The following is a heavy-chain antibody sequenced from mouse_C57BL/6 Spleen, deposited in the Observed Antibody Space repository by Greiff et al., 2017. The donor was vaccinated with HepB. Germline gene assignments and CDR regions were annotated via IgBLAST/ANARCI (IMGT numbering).Heavy chain of an antibody. V-gene: IGHV2-9-1*01. CDR1: GFSLTSYA. D-gene: IGHD2-1*01. CDR3: ARGNYEDYYAMDY. Sequence: VKLMESGPGLVAPSQSLSITCTVSGFSLTSYAISWVRQPPGKGLEWLGVIWTGGGTNYNSALKSRLSISKDNSKSQVFLKMNSLQTDDTARYYCARGNYEDYYAMDYWGQGTSVTVSS. CDR2: IWTGGGT. J-gene: IGHJ4*01.